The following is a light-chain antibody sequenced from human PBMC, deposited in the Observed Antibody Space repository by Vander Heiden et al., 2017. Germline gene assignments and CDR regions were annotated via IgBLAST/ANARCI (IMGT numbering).Light chain of an antibody. CDR1: QSVSNY. CDR3: QQHANWPPLT. CDR2: DVS. V-gene: IGKV3-11*01. Sequence: EIVLTQSPATLSLSPGERATLSCRASQSVSNYLAWYQQKPGQAPRLLFYDVSNRATGVPARFSGSGYGTDFTLTISSLEPEDFAVYYCQQHANWPPLTFGQGTRLDIK. J-gene: IGKJ5*01.